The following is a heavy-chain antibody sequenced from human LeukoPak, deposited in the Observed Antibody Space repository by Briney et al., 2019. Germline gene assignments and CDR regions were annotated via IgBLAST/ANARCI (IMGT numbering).Heavy chain of an antibody. J-gene: IGHJ6*02. D-gene: IGHD4-17*01. CDR2: ISGSGGST. CDR1: GFTFSSYA. V-gene: IGHV3-23*01. Sequence: GGSLRLSCAASGFTFSSYAMSWVRQAPGKGLEWVSGISGSGGSTYYADSVKGRFTISRDNSKNTLYLQMNSLRAEDTAVYYCAKGPVTTSLYYYYGMDVWGQGTTVTVSS. CDR3: AKGPVTTSLYYYYGMDV.